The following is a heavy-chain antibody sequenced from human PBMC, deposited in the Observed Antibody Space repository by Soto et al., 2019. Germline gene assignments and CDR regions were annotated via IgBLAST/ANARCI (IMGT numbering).Heavy chain of an antibody. Sequence: GESLKISCKASGYSFSTYCIGWVRQMPGKGLEWMGIIYPGDSDTRYSPSFQGQVTISADKSISTAYLQWSSLKASDTAMYYCATSRQDILTGYYTAILDYWGQGTLVTVSS. CDR2: IYPGDSDT. CDR3: ATSRQDILTGYYTAILDY. V-gene: IGHV5-51*01. J-gene: IGHJ4*02. D-gene: IGHD3-9*01. CDR1: GYSFSTYC.